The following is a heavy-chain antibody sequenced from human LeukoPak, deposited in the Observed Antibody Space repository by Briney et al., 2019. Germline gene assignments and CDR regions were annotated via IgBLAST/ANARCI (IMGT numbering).Heavy chain of an antibody. D-gene: IGHD5-18*01. CDR3: ASDTRSYYYYYMDV. Sequence: SETLSLTCAVYGGSFSGYYWSWIRQPPGKGLEWIGEINHSGSTNYNPSLKSRVTISVDTSKSQFSLKLSSVTAADTAVYYCASDTRSYYYYYMDVWGKGTTITVSS. CDR2: INHSGST. V-gene: IGHV4-34*01. J-gene: IGHJ6*03. CDR1: GGSFSGYY.